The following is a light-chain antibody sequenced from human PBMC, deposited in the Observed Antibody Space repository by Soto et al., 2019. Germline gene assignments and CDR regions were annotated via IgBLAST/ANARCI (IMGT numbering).Light chain of an antibody. J-gene: IGLJ1*01. CDR1: SSSIGAGYD. Sequence: QSVLTQPPSVSGAPGQRVTISCTGSSSSIGAGYDVHWYQQLPGTAPKLLIYANTNRPSGVPGRFSGSKSGTSASLAITGLQAEDEADYYCQSYDSSLSGYVFGTGTKLNVL. CDR2: ANT. V-gene: IGLV1-40*01. CDR3: QSYDSSLSGYV.